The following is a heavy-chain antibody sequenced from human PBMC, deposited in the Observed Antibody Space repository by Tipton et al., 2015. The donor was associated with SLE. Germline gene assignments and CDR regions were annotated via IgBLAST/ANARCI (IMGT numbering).Heavy chain of an antibody. Sequence: TLSLTCTVSGGSISSYYWSWIRQPPGKGLEWIGFIYYTGNTNYNPSLKSRVTISADTSKDQFSLRLSSVTAADTAMYFCAGGGPLNYWFDPWGRGTLVTVSS. D-gene: IGHD2-15*01. CDR2: IYYTGNT. J-gene: IGHJ5*02. V-gene: IGHV4-59*01. CDR1: GGSISSYY. CDR3: AGGGPLNYWFDP.